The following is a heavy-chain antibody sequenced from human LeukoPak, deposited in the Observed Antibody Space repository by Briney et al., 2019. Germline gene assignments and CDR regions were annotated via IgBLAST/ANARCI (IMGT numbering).Heavy chain of an antibody. J-gene: IGHJ4*02. CDR1: GYTFTSYY. V-gene: IGHV1-46*03. Sequence: GASVKVSCKASGYTFTSYYMHWVRQAPGQGLEWMGIINPSGGSTSYAQKFQGRVTMTRDTSTSTVYMELSSLRSEDTAVYYCARDAYQLLCGAIMSYWGQGTLVTVSS. D-gene: IGHD2-2*01. CDR2: INPSGGST. CDR3: ARDAYQLLCGAIMSY.